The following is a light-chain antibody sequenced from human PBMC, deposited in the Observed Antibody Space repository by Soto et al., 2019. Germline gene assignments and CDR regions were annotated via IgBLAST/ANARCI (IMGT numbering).Light chain of an antibody. Sequence: EIVLTQSPGTLSLSPGERVTLSCRASQSVSSTYLAWYQQKPGQAPRLLIYGASSRATGIPDRFSGSGSGTDCTLTISRLEPEDFAVYYCQQYDNSLYTFGQGTKLEIK. CDR2: GAS. CDR3: QQYDNSLYT. J-gene: IGKJ2*01. V-gene: IGKV3-20*01. CDR1: QSVSSTY.